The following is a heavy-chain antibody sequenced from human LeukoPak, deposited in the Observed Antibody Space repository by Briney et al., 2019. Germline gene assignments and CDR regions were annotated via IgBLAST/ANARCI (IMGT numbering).Heavy chain of an antibody. V-gene: IGHV4-38-2*01. Sequence: SETLSLTCAVYGYSISSGYYWGWIRQPPGKGLEWIGSIYHSGSTYYNPSLKSRVTISVDTSKNQFSLKLSSVTAAHTAVYYCASGELRWYFDLWGRGTLVTVSS. CDR1: GYSISSGYY. CDR2: IYHSGST. D-gene: IGHD1-26*01. CDR3: ASGELRWYFDL. J-gene: IGHJ2*01.